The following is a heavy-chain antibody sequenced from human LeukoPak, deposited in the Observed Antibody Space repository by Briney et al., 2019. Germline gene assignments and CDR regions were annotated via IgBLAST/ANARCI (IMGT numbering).Heavy chain of an antibody. D-gene: IGHD3-9*01. V-gene: IGHV1-69*13. CDR3: ASGPYQSRYFDWCFDY. CDR2: IIPIFGTA. Sequence: SVKVSCKASGGTFSSYAISWVRQAPGQGLEWMGGIIPIFGTANYAQKFQGRVTITADESTSTAYMELSSLRSEDTAVYYCASGPYQSRYFDWCFDYWGQGTLVTVSS. CDR1: GGTFSSYA. J-gene: IGHJ4*02.